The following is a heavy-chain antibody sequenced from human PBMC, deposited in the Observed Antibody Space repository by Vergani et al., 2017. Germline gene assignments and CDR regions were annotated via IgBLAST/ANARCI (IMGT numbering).Heavy chain of an antibody. CDR3: ARGDTPHSTGSYYYYYYCMDV. CDR1: GYTFTSYY. D-gene: IGHD3-10*01. CDR2: INPSGGST. J-gene: IGHJ6*02. Sequence: QVQLVQSGAEVKKPGASVKVSCKASGYTFTSYYMHWVRQAPGQGLEWMGIINPSGGSTSYAQKFQGRVTKTRDTSTSTVYMELSSLRSEDTAVYYCARGDTPHSTGSYYYYYYCMDVWGQGTTVTVSS. V-gene: IGHV1-46*01.